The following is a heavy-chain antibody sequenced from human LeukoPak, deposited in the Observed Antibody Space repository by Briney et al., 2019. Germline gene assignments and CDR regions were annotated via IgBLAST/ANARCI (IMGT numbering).Heavy chain of an antibody. D-gene: IGHD2-2*01. Sequence: ASVKVSCKASGGTFSSYAISWVRQAPGQGLEWMGGIIPIFGTANYAQKFQGRVTITADESTSTAYMELSSLRSEDTAVYYCARGVIVVVPAATQFDYWGQGTLVTVSS. CDR1: GGTFSSYA. V-gene: IGHV1-69*01. CDR2: IIPIFGTA. J-gene: IGHJ4*02. CDR3: ARGVIVVVPAATQFDY.